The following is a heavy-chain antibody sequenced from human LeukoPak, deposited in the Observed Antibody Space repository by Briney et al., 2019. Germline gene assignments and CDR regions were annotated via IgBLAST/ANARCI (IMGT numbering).Heavy chain of an antibody. J-gene: IGHJ4*02. Sequence: PGGSLRLSCAASGFTFSSYDMHWVRQAPGKGLEWVAVIWFDGGKIYYADSVKGRFTISRDNSKNTVYLQMNSLRVEDTAVYHCARDFTNIRGGGYFDNWGQGTLVTVSS. CDR3: ARDFTNIRGGGYFDN. V-gene: IGHV3-33*08. D-gene: IGHD2/OR15-2a*01. CDR1: GFTFSSYD. CDR2: IWFDGGKI.